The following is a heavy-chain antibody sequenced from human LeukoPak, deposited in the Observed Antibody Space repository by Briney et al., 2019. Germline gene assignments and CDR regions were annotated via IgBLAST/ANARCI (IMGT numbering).Heavy chain of an antibody. J-gene: IGHJ5*02. CDR1: GASVSTTPYY. CDR3: AASWNDERCFDP. Sequence: SQTLSLTCKVSGASVSTTPYYWTWIRQPAGKGLEWIGRIFNTGPANYNPSFKSRVTISLNTSKTEFSLNMNSVTAADTAVYFCAASWNDERCFDPWGQGTLVIVSS. CDR2: IFNTGPA. V-gene: IGHV4-61*02. D-gene: IGHD1-1*01.